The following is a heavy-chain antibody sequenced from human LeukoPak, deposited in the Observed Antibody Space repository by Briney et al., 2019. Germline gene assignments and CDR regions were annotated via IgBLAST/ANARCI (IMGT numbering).Heavy chain of an antibody. J-gene: IGHJ4*02. CDR3: AKRPSDYGDYVTYFDY. Sequence: GGSLRLSCAASGFSFTSYGMHWVRQAPGKGLEWVGVISDDGRRKDYADSVRGRFTISRDNSKDTLYLQMNSLRAEDTAVYYCAKRPSDYGDYVTYFDYWGQGTLVTVSS. CDR1: GFSFTSYG. V-gene: IGHV3-30*18. CDR2: ISDDGRRK. D-gene: IGHD4-17*01.